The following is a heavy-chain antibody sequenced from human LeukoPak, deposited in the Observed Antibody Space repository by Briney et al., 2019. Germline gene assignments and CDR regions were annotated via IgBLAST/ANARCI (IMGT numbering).Heavy chain of an antibody. V-gene: IGHV4-39*07. CDR2: IYYSGST. J-gene: IGHJ4*02. D-gene: IGHD3-10*01. CDR3: ARAYSGSSGVFEY. CDR1: GGSISSGNYY. Sequence: SETLSLTCTVSGGSISSGNYYWSWIRQPPGKGLEWIGSIYYSGSTYYNPSLKSRVTISVDTSKNHISLKQSSVTAADTAVYYCARAYSGSSGVFEYWGQGTLVTVSS.